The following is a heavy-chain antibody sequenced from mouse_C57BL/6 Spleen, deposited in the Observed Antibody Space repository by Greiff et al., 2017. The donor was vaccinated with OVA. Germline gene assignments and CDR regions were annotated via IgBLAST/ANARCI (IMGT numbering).Heavy chain of an antibody. Sequence: VQLQQSGPELVKPGASVKIPCKASGYTFTDYNMDWVKQSHGKSLEWIGDINPNNGGTIYNQKFKGKATLTVDKSSSTAYMELRSLTSEDTAVYYCARAGYSNYAYYFDYWGQGTTLTVSS. CDR3: ARAGYSNYAYYFDY. CDR1: GYTFTDYN. CDR2: INPNNGGT. D-gene: IGHD2-5*01. J-gene: IGHJ2*01. V-gene: IGHV1-18*01.